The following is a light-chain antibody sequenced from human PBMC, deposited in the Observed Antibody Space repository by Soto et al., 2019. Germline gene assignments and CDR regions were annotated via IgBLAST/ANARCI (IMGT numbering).Light chain of an antibody. CDR2: AAS. Sequence: DIPMTQSPSSLSASVGDRVTITCRASQSISSYLNWYQQKPGKAPKLLIYAASSLQSGVPSRFSGSGSGTDFTLTISSLQPEDFAVYYCHQRTSGITFGQGTRLEIK. CDR3: HQRTSGIT. J-gene: IGKJ5*01. CDR1: QSISSY. V-gene: IGKV1-39*01.